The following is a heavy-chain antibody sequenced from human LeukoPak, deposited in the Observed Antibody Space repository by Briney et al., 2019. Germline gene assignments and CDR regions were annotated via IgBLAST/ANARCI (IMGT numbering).Heavy chain of an antibody. CDR1: GFTFSNYG. J-gene: IGHJ6*03. CDR3: AKTPLSDASGHYYYMDV. D-gene: IGHD3-3*01. Sequence: QPGGPLRLSCAASGFTFSNYGMHWVRQAPGEGLEWVAFIRFDGTNKFYADSVKGRFTISRDNSQNTVSLQVNNLRTEDTALYYCAKTPLSDASGHYYYMDVWGKGTTVTVSS. V-gene: IGHV3-30*02. CDR2: IRFDGTNK.